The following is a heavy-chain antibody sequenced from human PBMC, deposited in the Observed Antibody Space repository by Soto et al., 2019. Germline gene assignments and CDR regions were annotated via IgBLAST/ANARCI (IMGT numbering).Heavy chain of an antibody. CDR1: GGSISSSNW. CDR3: ARVGRYSSGWYYFDY. D-gene: IGHD6-19*01. CDR2: IYRSGST. J-gene: IGHJ4*02. Sequence: SETLSLTCAVSGGSISSSNWCSWVRQPPGKGLEWIGEIYRSGSTNYNPSLKSRVTISVDKSKNQFSLKLSSVTAADTAVYYCARVGRYSSGWYYFDYWGQGTLVTVSS. V-gene: IGHV4-4*02.